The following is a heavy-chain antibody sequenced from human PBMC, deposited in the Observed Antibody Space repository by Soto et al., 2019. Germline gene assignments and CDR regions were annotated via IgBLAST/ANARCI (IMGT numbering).Heavy chain of an antibody. Sequence: EVQLVESGGGLVKPGGSLRLSCAASGFTFSSYSMNWIRQAPGKGLEWVSSISSSSSYIYYADSVKGRFTISRDNAKNSLYLQMNSLRAEDTAVYYCARDEINPVPYDFWSGYSDYWGQGTLVTVSS. CDR2: ISSSSSYI. CDR1: GFTFSSYS. CDR3: ARDEINPVPYDFWSGYSDY. V-gene: IGHV3-21*01. J-gene: IGHJ4*02. D-gene: IGHD3-3*01.